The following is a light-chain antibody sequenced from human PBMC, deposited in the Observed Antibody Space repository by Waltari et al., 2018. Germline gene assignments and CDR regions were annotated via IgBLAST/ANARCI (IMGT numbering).Light chain of an antibody. V-gene: IGKV3-15*01. Sequence: EIVMTQSPATLSVSLGERATLSCRASQSVTSPLAWYQPRPGQAPRLLIYGASTRATGIPARFSGSGSGTEFTLTISSLQSEDFAVYYCQQYNNWPRTFGQGTKVEIK. CDR3: QQYNNWPRT. CDR2: GAS. CDR1: QSVTSP. J-gene: IGKJ1*01.